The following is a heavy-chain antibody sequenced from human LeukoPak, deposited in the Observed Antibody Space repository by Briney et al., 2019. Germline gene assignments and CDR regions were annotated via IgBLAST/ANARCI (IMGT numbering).Heavy chain of an antibody. Sequence: GRSLRLSCAASGFTFSSYGMHWVRQAPGKGLEWVAVISYDGSSKYYADSVKGRFTISRDNSKNTLYLQMNSLRAEDTAVYYCAKESNYDFWSGYYSPFDYWGQGTLVTVSS. J-gene: IGHJ4*02. D-gene: IGHD3-3*01. CDR2: ISYDGSSK. CDR3: AKESNYDFWSGYYSPFDY. CDR1: GFTFSSYG. V-gene: IGHV3-30*18.